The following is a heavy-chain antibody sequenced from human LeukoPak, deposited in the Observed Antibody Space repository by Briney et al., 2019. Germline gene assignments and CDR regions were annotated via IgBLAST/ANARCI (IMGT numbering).Heavy chain of an antibody. D-gene: IGHD3-22*01. CDR1: GGSISSGGYY. CDR3: ARVGYYYDSSGYYYGQNPLHI. Sequence: PSETLSLTCTVSGGSISSGGYYWSWIRQHPGKGLEWIGYIYYSGSTYYNPSLKSRVTISVDTSKNQFSLKLSSVTAADTAVYYCARVGYYYDSSGYYYGQNPLHISGQGKMVTVSS. CDR2: IYYSGST. V-gene: IGHV4-31*03. J-gene: IGHJ3*02.